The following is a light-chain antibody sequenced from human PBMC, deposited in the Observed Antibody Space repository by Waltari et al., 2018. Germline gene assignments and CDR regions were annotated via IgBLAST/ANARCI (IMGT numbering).Light chain of an antibody. J-gene: IGKJ5*01. V-gene: IGKV3-11*01. CDR1: QSVSTY. CDR2: DTD. Sequence: EIVLTQSPAALSLSPGERATLSCRASQSVSTYLAWYQQKRGQAPRLVIYDTDKRATGIPARFSGSGFGTDFTLTISSLEPEDFAVYYCQQRSKSITFGQGTRLEIK. CDR3: QQRSKSIT.